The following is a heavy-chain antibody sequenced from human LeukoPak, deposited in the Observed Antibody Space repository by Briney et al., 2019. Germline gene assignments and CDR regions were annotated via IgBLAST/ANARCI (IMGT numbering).Heavy chain of an antibody. D-gene: IGHD6-19*01. CDR3: AKDMGIAVAGPQGY. J-gene: IGHJ4*02. CDR1: GFTFDDYA. V-gene: IGHV3-9*01. CDR2: ISWNSGSI. Sequence: GRSLRLSCAASGFTFDDYAMHWVRQAPGKGLEWVSGISWNSGSIGYADSVKGRFTISRDNAKNSLHLQMNSLRAEDTALYYCAKDMGIAVAGPQGYWGQGTLVTVSS.